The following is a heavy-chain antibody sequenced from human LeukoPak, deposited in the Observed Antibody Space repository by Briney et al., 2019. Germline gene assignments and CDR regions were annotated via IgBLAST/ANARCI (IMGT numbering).Heavy chain of an antibody. V-gene: IGHV3-74*01. CDR2: INSDGSST. D-gene: IGHD4-17*01. J-gene: IGHJ4*02. CDR1: GFTFCSYW. CDR3: ARDPRTKNTAEGDY. Sequence: GGSLRLSCAASGFTFCSYWMHWVRQAPGKGLVWVSRINSDGSSTSYADSVKGRFTISRDNAKNTLYLQMNSLRAEDTAVYYCARDPRTKNTAEGDYWGQGTLVTASS.